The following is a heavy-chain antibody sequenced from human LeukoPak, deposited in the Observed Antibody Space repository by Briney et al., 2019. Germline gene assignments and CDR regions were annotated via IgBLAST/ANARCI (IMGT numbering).Heavy chain of an antibody. D-gene: IGHD1-26*01. J-gene: IGHJ4*02. V-gene: IGHV4-30-4*01. CDR2: IYYSGST. Sequence: NPSQTLSLTCTVSGGSISSGDYYWSWIRQPPGKGLEWIGYIYYSGSTYYNPSLKGRATMSVDTPKNHFSLKLSSVTAADTAVYYCARTSGNYYWESHFDYWGQGTLVTVSS. CDR1: GGSISSGDYY. CDR3: ARTSGNYYWESHFDY.